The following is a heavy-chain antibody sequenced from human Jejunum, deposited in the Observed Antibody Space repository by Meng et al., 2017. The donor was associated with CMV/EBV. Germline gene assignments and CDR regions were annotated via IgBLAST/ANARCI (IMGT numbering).Heavy chain of an antibody. CDR3: ARDGGLGAFDI. Sequence: SCAASGFTFSTYDMRWVRQATGKGLEWVSGIGTVGDTYYPDSVKGRFTISREHAKNSLYLQMNSLRAGDTAVYYCARDGGLGAFDIWGQGTMVTVSS. CDR1: GFTFSTYD. D-gene: IGHD3-16*01. J-gene: IGHJ3*02. CDR2: IGTVGDT. V-gene: IGHV3-13*01.